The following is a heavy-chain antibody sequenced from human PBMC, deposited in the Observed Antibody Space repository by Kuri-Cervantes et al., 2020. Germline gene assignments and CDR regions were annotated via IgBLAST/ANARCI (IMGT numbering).Heavy chain of an antibody. CDR2: IWYDGSNK. CDR1: GFTFSSYG. D-gene: IGHD2-15*01. Sequence: GESLKISCAASGFTFSSYGMHWVRQAPGKGLEWVAVIWYDGSNKYYADSVKGRFTISRDNSKNTLYLQMNSLRAEDTAVYYCGRISVVVVAAISYYGMDVWGQGTTVTVSS. J-gene: IGHJ6*02. V-gene: IGHV3-33*01. CDR3: GRISVVVVAAISYYGMDV.